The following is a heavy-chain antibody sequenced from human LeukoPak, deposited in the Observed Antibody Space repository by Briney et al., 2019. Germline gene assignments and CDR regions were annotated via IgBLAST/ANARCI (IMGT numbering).Heavy chain of an antibody. CDR3: ARDSEWDCGGDCYPVFGY. J-gene: IGHJ4*02. CDR1: GGSISSSSYY. Sequence: SETLSLTCTVSGGSISSSSYYWGWIRQPPGKGLEWIGSIYYSGSTYYNPSLKSRVTISVDTSKNQFSLKLSSVTAADTAVYYCARDSEWDCGGDCYPVFGYWGQGTLVTVSS. V-gene: IGHV4-39*07. CDR2: IYYSGST. D-gene: IGHD2-21*02.